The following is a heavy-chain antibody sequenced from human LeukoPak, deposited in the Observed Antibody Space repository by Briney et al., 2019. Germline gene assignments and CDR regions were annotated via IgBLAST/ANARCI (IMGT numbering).Heavy chain of an antibody. J-gene: IGHJ3*02. CDR2: IYTSGST. CDR1: GGSFSGYY. Sequence: SETLSLTCAVYGGSFSGYYWNWIRQPAGKGLEWIGRIYTSGSTNYNPSLKSRVTMSVDTSKNQFSLRLYSLTAADTAVYYCARETRGDAFDIWGQGTMVTVSS. V-gene: IGHV4-4*07. CDR3: ARETRGDAFDI.